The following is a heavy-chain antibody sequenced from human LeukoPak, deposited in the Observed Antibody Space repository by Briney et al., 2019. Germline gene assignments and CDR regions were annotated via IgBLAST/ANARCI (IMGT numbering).Heavy chain of an antibody. CDR2: INPDGSET. J-gene: IGHJ6*02. CDR3: ARDLYSPPDV. D-gene: IGHD2-21*01. CDR1: GFNFHNYW. Sequence: GGSLRLSCVVSGFNFHNYWMTWIRQAPGKGLEWLAIINPDGSETSYEDSVKGRFIVSRDNDNNSLSLDLTSVRAEDTALYYCARDLYSPPDVWGQGTSVTVSS. V-gene: IGHV3-7*01.